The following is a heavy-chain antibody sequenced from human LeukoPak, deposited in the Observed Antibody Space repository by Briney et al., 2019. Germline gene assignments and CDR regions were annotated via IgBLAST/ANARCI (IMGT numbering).Heavy chain of an antibody. J-gene: IGHJ6*03. D-gene: IGHD2-15*01. CDR1: GYSISSGYY. Sequence: SETLSLTCTVSGYSISSGYYWGWIRQPPGKGLEWIGSIYHSGSTYYNPSLKSRVTISVDTSKNQFSLKLSSVTAADTAVYYCAREHCSGGSCYSIYYYYVDVWGKGTTVTVSS. V-gene: IGHV4-38-2*02. CDR3: AREHCSGGSCYSIYYYYVDV. CDR2: IYHSGST.